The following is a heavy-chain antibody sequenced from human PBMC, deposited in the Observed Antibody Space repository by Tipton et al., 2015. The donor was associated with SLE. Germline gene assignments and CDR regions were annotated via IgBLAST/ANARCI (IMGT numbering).Heavy chain of an antibody. CDR3: AKGMGDSYFDY. D-gene: IGHD1-26*01. Sequence: SLRLSCAASGFTFSSYAMRWVHQAPGKGLEWVSVIYSGGSSTYYADSVKGRFTISRDNSKNTLYLQMNSLRAEDTAVYYCAKGMGDSYFDYWGQGTLVTVSS. V-gene: IGHV3-23*03. CDR1: GFTFSSYA. J-gene: IGHJ4*02. CDR2: IYSGGSST.